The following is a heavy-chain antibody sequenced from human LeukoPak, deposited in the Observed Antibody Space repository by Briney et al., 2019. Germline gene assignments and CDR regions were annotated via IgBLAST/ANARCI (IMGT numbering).Heavy chain of an antibody. CDR2: ISSSGSTI. J-gene: IGHJ4*02. D-gene: IGHD3-3*01. CDR1: GFTFSDYY. CDR3: ARIPYYDFWSGYYYDY. V-gene: IGHV3-11*01. Sequence: GGSLRLSCAASGFTFSDYYMSWIRQAPGKGLEWVSYISSSGSTIYYADSVKGRFTISRDNAKNSLYLQMNSLRAEDTAVYYCARIPYYDFWSGYYYDYWGRGTLVTVSS.